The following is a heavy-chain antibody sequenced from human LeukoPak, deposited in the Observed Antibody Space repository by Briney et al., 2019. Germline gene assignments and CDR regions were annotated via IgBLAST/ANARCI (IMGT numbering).Heavy chain of an antibody. CDR1: GGSFSGYY. Sequence: SETLSLTCAVYGGSFSGYYWSWIRQPPGKGLEWIGEINHSGSTNYNPSLKSRVTISVDTSKNQFSLKLSSVTAADTAVYYCARGGTCYYGSGSYSRFDYWGQGTLVTVSS. CDR2: INHSGST. J-gene: IGHJ4*02. CDR3: ARGGTCYYGSGSYSRFDY. V-gene: IGHV4-34*01. D-gene: IGHD3-10*01.